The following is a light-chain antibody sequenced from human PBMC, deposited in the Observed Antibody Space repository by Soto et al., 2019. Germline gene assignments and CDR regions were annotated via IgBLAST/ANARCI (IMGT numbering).Light chain of an antibody. CDR3: QQHCSSPET. CDR1: QSVSTNY. J-gene: IGKJ2*01. CDR2: GAS. Sequence: EIVLTQSPGTLSLSPGERATLSCSASQSVSTNYLAWYQQKPGQAPRLLIYGASSRATGIPDRFSSSGSGTDFTLIVSRLEPEDFAVYYCQQHCSSPETFGHGNKWESK. V-gene: IGKV3-20*01.